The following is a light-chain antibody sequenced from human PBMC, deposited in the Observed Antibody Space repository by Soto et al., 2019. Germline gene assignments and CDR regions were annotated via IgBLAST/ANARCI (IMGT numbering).Light chain of an antibody. Sequence: QSPLTNAAGVSASPGQSISICCPGRRGDVGNAEYVSWCQQHPGKVPKLMIYDVSNRPSGVSNRFSGSKSGNTASLTISGLQAEDEADYYCISFTTRATYVFGTGTKVTVL. CDR3: ISFTTRATYV. V-gene: IGLV2-14*01. CDR1: RGDVGNAEY. J-gene: IGLJ1*01. CDR2: DVS.